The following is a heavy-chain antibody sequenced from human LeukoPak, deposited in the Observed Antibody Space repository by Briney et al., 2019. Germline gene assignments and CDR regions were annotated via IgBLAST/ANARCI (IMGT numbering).Heavy chain of an antibody. CDR1: GYRFTNYG. D-gene: IGHD5-18*01. CDR2: ISAYNGHT. V-gene: IGHV1-18*01. J-gene: IGHJ4*02. Sequence: GASVKVSCKASGYRFTNYGISWVRQAPGQGLEWMGWISAYNGHTKYAQNLQGRVAMTTDTSTNTAYMELRTLRSDATAVYYCASDLRPDAAMAVFDSWGQGSLVTVSS. CDR3: ASDLRPDAAMAVFDS.